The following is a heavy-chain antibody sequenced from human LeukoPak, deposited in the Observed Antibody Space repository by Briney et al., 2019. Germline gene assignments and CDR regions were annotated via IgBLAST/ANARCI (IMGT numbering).Heavy chain of an antibody. CDR2: TYYRSKWNY. V-gene: IGHV6-1*01. J-gene: IGHJ6*02. CDR3: ARRRHANNGVDV. Sequence: SQTLSLTFAISGDSFSTTTSRNGIRPSPSRGLEWLGRTYYRSKWNYDYADSVKSRITISPDTSENQFSLQLQFVTPEDSAVYYCARRRHANNGVDVWGQGTTVTVSS. CDR1: GDSFSTTTS.